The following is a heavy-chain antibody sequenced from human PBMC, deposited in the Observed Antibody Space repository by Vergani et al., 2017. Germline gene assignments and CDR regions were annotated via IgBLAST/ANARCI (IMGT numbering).Heavy chain of an antibody. Sequence: EVQLVESGGGLVQPGRSLRLSCAASGFTFDDYAMHWVRHAPGKGLEWVSGISWNSGSIGYADSVKGRFTISRDNAKNSLYLQMNSLRAEDTALYYCAKDGAAAGPFDYWGQGTLVTVSS. D-gene: IGHD6-13*01. J-gene: IGHJ4*02. V-gene: IGHV3-9*01. CDR1: GFTFDDYA. CDR3: AKDGAAAGPFDY. CDR2: ISWNSGSI.